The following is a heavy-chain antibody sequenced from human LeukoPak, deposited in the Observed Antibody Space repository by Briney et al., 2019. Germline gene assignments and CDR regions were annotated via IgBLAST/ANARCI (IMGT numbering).Heavy chain of an antibody. J-gene: IGHJ4*02. CDR3: ARGNRGDY. Sequence: GGSLRLSCAASGFTFSNYAMSWVRQAPGKGLEWVSLISGSGGSTYYADSVKGRFTISRDNSKNTLYLQMNSLRDEDTAVYYCARGNRGDYRGQGTLVTVSS. CDR1: GFTFSNYA. V-gene: IGHV3-23*01. D-gene: IGHD2/OR15-2a*01. CDR2: ISGSGGST.